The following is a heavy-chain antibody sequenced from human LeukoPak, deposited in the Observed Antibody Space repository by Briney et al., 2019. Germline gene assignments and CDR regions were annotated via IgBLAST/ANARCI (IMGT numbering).Heavy chain of an antibody. V-gene: IGHV4-34*01. CDR1: GGSFSGYY. CDR3: ARGPPRFLEWSWFGP. Sequence: SETLSLTCAVYGGSFSGYYWSWIRQPPGKGLEWIGEINHSGSTNYNPSLKSRVTISVDTSKNQFSLKLSSVTAADTAVYYCARGPPRFLEWSWFGPWGQGTLVTVSS. J-gene: IGHJ5*02. CDR2: INHSGST. D-gene: IGHD3-3*01.